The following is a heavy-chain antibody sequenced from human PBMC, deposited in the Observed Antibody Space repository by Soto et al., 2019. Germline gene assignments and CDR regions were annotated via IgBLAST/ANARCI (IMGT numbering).Heavy chain of an antibody. CDR2: IWYDGSKK. CDR1: VFTFSSYG. D-gene: IGHD2-2*01. V-gene: IGHV3-33*01. J-gene: IGHJ6*02. CDR3: ARVGVPAAVVGRMDV. Sequence: GGSLRLACEASVFTFSSYGMHWVRQAPGKGLEWVAVIWYDGSKKDYADSVKGRFTISRDNSKNTLYLQVHSLRAEDTAVYYCARVGVPAAVVGRMDVWGQGTTVTVSS.